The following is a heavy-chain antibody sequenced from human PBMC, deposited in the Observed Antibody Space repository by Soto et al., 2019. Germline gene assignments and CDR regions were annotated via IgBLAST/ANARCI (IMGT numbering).Heavy chain of an antibody. D-gene: IGHD2-21*02. V-gene: IGHV4-61*01. CDR1: GASVSSGNYY. CDR2: IYYSGST. J-gene: IGHJ5*02. CDR3: ARLPVLVTAIWFDP. Sequence: QVQLQESGPGLVKPSETLSLTCTVSGASVSSGNYYWSWIRQPPGKGLEWIGHIYYSGSTNYNPSLKSPVPISLDTSKNQFSLKLSSVTAADTAVYYCARLPVLVTAIWFDPWGQGTLVTVSS.